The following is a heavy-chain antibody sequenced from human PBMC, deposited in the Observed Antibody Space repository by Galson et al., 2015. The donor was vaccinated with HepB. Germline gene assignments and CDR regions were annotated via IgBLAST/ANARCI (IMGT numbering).Heavy chain of an antibody. V-gene: IGHV3-48*02. Sequence: SLRLSCAASGFTFSTYSMNWIRQAPGKGLEWVAYISSTSEIWYADSVKGRFTISRDNAKNSVHLQMNSLRDEDTAMYYCARDKDWAFDYWGRGALVTVSS. CDR1: GFTFSTYS. CDR2: ISSTSEI. CDR3: ARDKDWAFDY. J-gene: IGHJ4*02. D-gene: IGHD3/OR15-3a*01.